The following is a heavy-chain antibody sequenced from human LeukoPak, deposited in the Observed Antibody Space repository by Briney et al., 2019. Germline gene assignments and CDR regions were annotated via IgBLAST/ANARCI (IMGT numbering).Heavy chain of an antibody. J-gene: IGHJ4*02. D-gene: IGHD3-22*01. V-gene: IGHV1-46*01. CDR1: GYTFTSYY. CDR3: ARAQYYYDSSGYYYGY. CDR2: INPSGGST. Sequence: ASVKVSCKASGYTFTSYYMHWVRQAPGQGLEWMGIINPSGGSTSYAQKFQGRVTMTRDTSTSTVYMELSSLRSEDTAVYYCARAQYYYDSSGYYYGYWGQGTLVTVSS.